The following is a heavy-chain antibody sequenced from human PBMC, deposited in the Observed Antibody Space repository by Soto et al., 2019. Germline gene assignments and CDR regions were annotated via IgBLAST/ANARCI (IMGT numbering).Heavy chain of an antibody. CDR2: ISAYNGNT. V-gene: IGHV1-18*01. D-gene: IGHD3-10*01. Sequence: VQLVQSGAEVKKPGASVKVSCKASDYTFTSYGIIWVRQAPGQGLEWMGWISAYNGNTNYAQKVHGTFTITTYTSTRTSYMELKRLRSADTVVYYCARAYSYGSGPCSWGQGSLVTVSS. CDR1: DYTFTSYG. CDR3: ARAYSYGSGPCS. J-gene: IGHJ4*02.